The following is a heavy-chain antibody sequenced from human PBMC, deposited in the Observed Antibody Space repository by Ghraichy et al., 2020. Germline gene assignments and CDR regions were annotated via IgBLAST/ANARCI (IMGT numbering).Heavy chain of an antibody. J-gene: IGHJ6*02. V-gene: IGHV3-23*01. Sequence: GESLNISCEASGFTFSSYVMSWVRQVPGKGLEWASTIRGSGDITDYADSVKGRFPLSRDHSPHTLYLQMNSLRAEDTAVDYCAECSTSCLYGMDVWGQGTTVTVSS. CDR2: IRGSGDIT. CDR1: GFTFSSYV. CDR3: AECSTSCLYGMDV. D-gene: IGHD2-2*01.